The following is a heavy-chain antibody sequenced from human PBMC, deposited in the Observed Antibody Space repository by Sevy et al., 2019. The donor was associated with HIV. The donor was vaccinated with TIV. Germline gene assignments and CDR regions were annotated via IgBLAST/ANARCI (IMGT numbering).Heavy chain of an antibody. CDR3: ANVVAVADPGDY. CDR1: GFTFSSYG. J-gene: IGHJ4*02. D-gene: IGHD6-19*01. Sequence: GGSLRLSCAASGFTFSSYGMHWVRQAPGKGLEWVAVISYDGSNKYYADSVKGRFTISRDNSKNTLYLQMNSLRAEDTAVYYCANVVAVADPGDYWGQGTLVTVSS. V-gene: IGHV3-30*18. CDR2: ISYDGSNK.